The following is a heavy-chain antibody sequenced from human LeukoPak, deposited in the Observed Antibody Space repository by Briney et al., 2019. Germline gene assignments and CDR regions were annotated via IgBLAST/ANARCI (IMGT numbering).Heavy chain of an antibody. CDR1: GGSISGGSYY. D-gene: IGHD6-19*01. CDR3: ARGRYSSGWYSGPYCFDY. Sequence: PSETLSLTCTVSGGSISGGSYYWSWIRQPPGTGLEWIGEINHSGSTNYNPSLKSRVTISVDTSKNQFSLKLSSVTPADTAVYYCARGRYSSGWYSGPYCFDYWGQGTLVTVSS. V-gene: IGHV4-39*07. CDR2: INHSGST. J-gene: IGHJ4*02.